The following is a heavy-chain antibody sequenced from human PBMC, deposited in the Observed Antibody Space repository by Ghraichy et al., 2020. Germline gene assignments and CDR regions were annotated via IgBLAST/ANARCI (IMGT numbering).Heavy chain of an antibody. Sequence: SETLSLTCTVSGDSVSSSRYYWSWIRQPPAKGLEWIGTIYYSGSTYYNPSLKSRVAISVDTSKNQFSLTLSSVTAADTAVYYCARGYWHFDFWGRGTLVTVSS. V-gene: IGHV4-39*01. CDR3: ARGYWHFDF. CDR1: GDSVSSSRYY. CDR2: IYYSGST. J-gene: IGHJ2*01.